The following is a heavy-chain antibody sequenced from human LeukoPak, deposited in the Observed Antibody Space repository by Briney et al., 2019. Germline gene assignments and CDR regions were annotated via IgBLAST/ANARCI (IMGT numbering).Heavy chain of an antibody. Sequence: GGSLRLSCAASGFTFSSYAMSWVRQAPGKGLEWVSAISGSGGSTYYADSVKGRFTISRDNSKNTLYLQMNSLRAEDTAVYYCAKGATVTLYYYYYYYMDVWGKGTTVTVSS. V-gene: IGHV3-23*01. CDR3: AKGATVTLYYYYYYYMDV. J-gene: IGHJ6*03. CDR2: ISGSGGST. D-gene: IGHD4-17*01. CDR1: GFTFSSYA.